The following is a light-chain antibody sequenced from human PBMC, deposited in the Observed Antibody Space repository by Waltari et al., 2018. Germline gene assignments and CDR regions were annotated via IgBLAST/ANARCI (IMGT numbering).Light chain of an antibody. CDR3: QSYDSSDVV. Sequence: NFMLTQPHSVSESPGKTVTISCTRSSGNIASNYVQWYKQRPGSAPTTVLYEDNQSPPGVPDRFAGALDSSSNSASLPSSGLKIEDEAEYYCQSYDSSDVVFGGGTKLTVL. J-gene: IGLJ2*01. CDR2: EDN. CDR1: SGNIASNY. V-gene: IGLV6-57*03.